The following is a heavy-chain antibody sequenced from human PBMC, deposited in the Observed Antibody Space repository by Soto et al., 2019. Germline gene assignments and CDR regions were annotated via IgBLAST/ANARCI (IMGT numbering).Heavy chain of an antibody. CDR1: GFTFSNYA. CDR3: AKNQHAMAHDY. J-gene: IGHJ4*02. Sequence: EVQLLDSGGCLVQPGGSLRLSCTASGFTFSNYAMSWFRQAPGKELEWVSSISSSGGSTDYADSVKGRFTISRDNSQNTLNLQMNSLRAEDTAIYFCAKNQHAMAHDYWGPGTLVTVS. CDR2: ISSSGGST. V-gene: IGHV3-23*01. D-gene: IGHD2-8*01.